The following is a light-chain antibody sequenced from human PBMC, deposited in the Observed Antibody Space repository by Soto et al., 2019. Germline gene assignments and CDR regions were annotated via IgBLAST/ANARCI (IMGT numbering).Light chain of an antibody. J-gene: IGKJ1*01. CDR3: QLYSTSPWT. CDR1: QTISTL. V-gene: IGKV1-5*03. Sequence: DIQMTQSPSTLSASVGDRVTITCRASQTISTLLAWYQQRPGKAPNLLIYKASSLESGVPSRFSGSGSGTEFTLTISCLQPDDFATYFCQLYSTSPWTFGQGTKVEVK. CDR2: KAS.